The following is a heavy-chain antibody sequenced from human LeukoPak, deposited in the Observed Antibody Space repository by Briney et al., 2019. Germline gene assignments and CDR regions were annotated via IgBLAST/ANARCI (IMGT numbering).Heavy chain of an antibody. CDR1: GFTFSSYA. J-gene: IGHJ4*02. V-gene: IGHV3-23*01. Sequence: GGSLRLSCAASGFTFSSYAMSWVCQAPGKGLEWVSAISGSGGSTYYADSVKGRFTISRDNSKNTLYLQMNSLRAEDTAVYYCAKVLAAAEGNFDYWGQGTLVTVSS. CDR3: AKVLAAAEGNFDY. D-gene: IGHD6-13*01. CDR2: ISGSGGST.